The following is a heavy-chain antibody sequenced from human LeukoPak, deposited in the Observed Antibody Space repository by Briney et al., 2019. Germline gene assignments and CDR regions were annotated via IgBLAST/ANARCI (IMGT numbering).Heavy chain of an antibody. CDR3: TTFSSSWSGCFDY. J-gene: IGHJ4*02. CDR2: IYYSGSS. Sequence: SETLSLTCTVSDDSISSYYWSWIRQPPGKGLEWIGSIYYSGSSNYNPSLKSRVTISVDTSKNQFSLKLTSVTAADTAVYYCTTFSSSWSGCFDYWGQGTLVTVSS. CDR1: DDSISSYY. D-gene: IGHD6-13*01. V-gene: IGHV4-59*08.